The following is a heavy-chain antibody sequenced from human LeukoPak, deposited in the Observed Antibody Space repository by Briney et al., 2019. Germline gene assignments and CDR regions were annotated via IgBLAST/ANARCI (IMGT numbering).Heavy chain of an antibody. J-gene: IGHJ4*02. CDR2: IGTGDDT. Sequence: GGSLRLSCAASGFTFSSYDMHWVRQATGKGLEWVSSIGTGDDTYYVGSVKGRFTISRENAENSLYLQMNSMRTGDTAVYYCARGAETGFDYWGQGILVTVSS. D-gene: IGHD1-14*01. V-gene: IGHV3-13*01. CDR3: ARGAETGFDY. CDR1: GFTFSSYD.